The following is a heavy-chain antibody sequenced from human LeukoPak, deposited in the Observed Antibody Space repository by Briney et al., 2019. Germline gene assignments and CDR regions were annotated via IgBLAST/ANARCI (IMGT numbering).Heavy chain of an antibody. J-gene: IGHJ4*02. CDR2: IGTTSTFI. V-gene: IGHV3-21*01. CDR1: GFTFTSYT. CDR3: AKAHPGFDY. Sequence: GGSLRLSCAASGFTFTSYTMNWVRQAPGKGLEWVASIGTTSTFIHYADSVKGRFTISRDNAKNSLFLQMNSLRAEDTAVYYCAKAHPGFDYWGQGTLITVSS.